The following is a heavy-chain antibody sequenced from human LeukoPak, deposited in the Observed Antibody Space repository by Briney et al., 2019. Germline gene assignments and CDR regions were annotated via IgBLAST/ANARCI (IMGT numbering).Heavy chain of an antibody. Sequence: ASVKVSCKASGGTFSSYAISWVRQAPGQGLEWMGGIIPIFGTANYAQKFQGRVTITADESTSTAYMELSSLRSEDTAVYYCARDPGYYYGSGSYPYWGQGTLVTVSS. D-gene: IGHD3-10*01. V-gene: IGHV1-69*01. CDR2: IIPIFGTA. CDR3: ARDPGYYYGSGSYPY. CDR1: GGTFSSYA. J-gene: IGHJ4*02.